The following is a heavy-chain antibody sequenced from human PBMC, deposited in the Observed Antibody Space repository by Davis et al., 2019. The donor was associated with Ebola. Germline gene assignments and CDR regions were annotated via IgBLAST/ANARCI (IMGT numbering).Heavy chain of an antibody. J-gene: IGHJ6*02. V-gene: IGHV4-59*12. CDR3: ARVKYQLLGPYYYGMDV. CDR1: GGSFSGYY. Sequence: SETLSLTCAVYGGSFSGYYWSWVRQPPGERLQWIGYIYYLGSTNYNPSLKSRVTISVDTSRNQFSLKLTSVTAADTAVYYCARVKYQLLGPYYYGMDVWGQGTTVTVSS. CDR2: IYYLGST. D-gene: IGHD2-2*01.